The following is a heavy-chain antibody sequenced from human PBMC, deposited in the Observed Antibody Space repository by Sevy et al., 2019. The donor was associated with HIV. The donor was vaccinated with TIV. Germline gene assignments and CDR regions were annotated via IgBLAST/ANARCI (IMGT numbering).Heavy chain of an antibody. CDR2: VYYTGGT. J-gene: IGHJ3*02. CDR1: GGSINSDH. V-gene: IGHV4-59*08. CDR3: ARRNDFDI. Sequence: SETLSLTCTVSGGSINSDHWNWIRQPPGKGLEWIGYVYYTGGTNYNTSLKNRVTISVDRTKNQFSLKLTSVTAADTAVSYCARRNDFDIWGQGTMVTVSS.